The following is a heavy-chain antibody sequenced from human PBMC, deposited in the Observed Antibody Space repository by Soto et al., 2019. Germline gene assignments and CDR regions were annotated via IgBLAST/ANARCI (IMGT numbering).Heavy chain of an antibody. CDR2: INHSGRV. CDR1: GGSFSGHS. Sequence: PLETLSLTCAVYGGSFSGHSWTWIRQSPGKGLEWIGDINHSGRVNYSPSLKSRVTISLDTSKNQSSLTLSAVTAADTAMYYCSTRAYDTNGYYRFDPWGQGTLVTVSS. CDR3: STRAYDTNGYYRFDP. V-gene: IGHV4-34*01. D-gene: IGHD3-22*01. J-gene: IGHJ5*01.